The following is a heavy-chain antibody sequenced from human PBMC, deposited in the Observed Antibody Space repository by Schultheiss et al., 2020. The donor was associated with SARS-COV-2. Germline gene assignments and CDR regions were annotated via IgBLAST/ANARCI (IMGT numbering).Heavy chain of an antibody. CDR2: IYKSGGT. J-gene: IGHJ4*02. CDR1: GGSISNYY. Sequence: SETLSLTCTVSGGSISNYYWSWIRQSPGKGLEWIGYIYKSGGTNYSPSLNSRVTISIDTSKNQFSLRLSSVTAADTAIYYCARGMATRPSPFDYWGQGTLVTVSS. CDR3: ARGMATRPSPFDY. V-gene: IGHV4-59*08. D-gene: IGHD6-6*01.